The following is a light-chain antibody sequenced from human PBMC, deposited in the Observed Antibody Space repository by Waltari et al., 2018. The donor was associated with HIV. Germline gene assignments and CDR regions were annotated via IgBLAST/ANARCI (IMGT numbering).Light chain of an antibody. CDR1: QSFLYSSNNKNY. CDR3: QQYYSTPFT. CDR2: WAS. V-gene: IGKV4-1*01. Sequence: DIVTTQSPDSLVVSLGERDPINCKSSQSFLYSSNNKNYLAWYQQKPGQPPKLLIYWASTRESGVPDRFSGSGSGTDFTLTISSLQAEDVAVYYCQQYYSTPFTFGGGTKVEIK. J-gene: IGKJ4*01.